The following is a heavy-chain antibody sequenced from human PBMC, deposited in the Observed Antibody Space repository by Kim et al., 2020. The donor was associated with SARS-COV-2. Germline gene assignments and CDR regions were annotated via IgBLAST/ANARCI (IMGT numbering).Heavy chain of an antibody. Sequence: ASVKVSCKASGYTFTSYGISWVRQAPGQGLEWMGWISAYNGNTNYAQKLQGRVTMTTDTSTSTAYMELRSLRSDDTAVYYCARVLTSYYYGSGSYLGFDPWGQGTLVTVSS. D-gene: IGHD3-10*01. CDR1: GYTFTSYG. V-gene: IGHV1-18*04. CDR2: ISAYNGNT. CDR3: ARVLTSYYYGSGSYLGFDP. J-gene: IGHJ5*02.